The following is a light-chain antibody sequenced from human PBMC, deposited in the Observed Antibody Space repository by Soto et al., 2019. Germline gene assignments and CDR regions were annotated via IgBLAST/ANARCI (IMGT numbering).Light chain of an antibody. J-gene: IGLJ1*01. CDR1: SSDVGTYNL. CDR3: CSYAGSSTFYV. CDR2: EGS. V-gene: IGLV2-23*01. Sequence: SVLTQPASVSGSPGQSITISCTGTSSDVGTYNLVSWYQQHPGEAPKLMIYEGSKRPSGVSNRFSGSKSGNTASLTISGLQAEDEADYYCCSYAGSSTFYVFGSGTKVTVL.